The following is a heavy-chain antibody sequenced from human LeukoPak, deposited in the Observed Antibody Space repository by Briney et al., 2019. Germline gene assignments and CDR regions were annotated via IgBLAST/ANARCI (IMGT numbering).Heavy chain of an antibody. J-gene: IGHJ6*03. CDR3: ARGELAYYYYYYMDV. V-gene: IGHV4-39*02. Sequence: SETLSLTCTVSGGSISSSNYYWGWIRQPPGKGLEWIASIHYSETTYYNPSLKSRVTISVDTSKNHFSLKLSSVTAADTAVYYCARGELAYYYYYYMDVWGKGTTVTISS. D-gene: IGHD1-1*01. CDR2: IHYSETT. CDR1: GGSISSSNYY.